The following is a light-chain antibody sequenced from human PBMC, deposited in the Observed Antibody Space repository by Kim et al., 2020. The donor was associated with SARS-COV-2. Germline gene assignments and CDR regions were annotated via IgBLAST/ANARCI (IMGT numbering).Light chain of an antibody. CDR1: SLRTYY. V-gene: IGLV3-19*01. Sequence: AWGKTASNTYQGDSLRTYYASWYQQKPGQAPVLVIYDENNRPSGIPDRFSASSSGNTASLTITGAQAEDEADYYCNSRDSSGNSYFFGTGTKVTVL. CDR3: NSRDSSGNSYF. J-gene: IGLJ1*01. CDR2: DEN.